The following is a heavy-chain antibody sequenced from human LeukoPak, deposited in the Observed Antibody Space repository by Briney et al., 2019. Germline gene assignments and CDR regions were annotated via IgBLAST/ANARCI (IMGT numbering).Heavy chain of an antibody. CDR3: ARGQAYEEMTYYFDY. D-gene: IGHD5-12*01. CDR1: EFSVSSNY. J-gene: IGHJ4*02. Sequence: PGGSLRLSCAASEFSVSSNYMSWVRQAPGKGLEWVSVIYSGGSTYYADSVKGRFTISRDNSKNTLYLQMNSLRAEDTAVYYCARGQAYEEMTYYFDYWGQGTLSPSPQ. V-gene: IGHV3-53*01. CDR2: IYSGGST.